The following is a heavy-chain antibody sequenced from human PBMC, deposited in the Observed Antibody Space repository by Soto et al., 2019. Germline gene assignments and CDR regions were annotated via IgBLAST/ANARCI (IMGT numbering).Heavy chain of an antibody. V-gene: IGHV3-20*04. Sequence: GGSLRLSCAASGFTFDDYGMSWVRQAPGKGLEWVSGINWNGGSTGYADSVKGRFTISRDNAKNSLYLQMNSLRAEDTALYYCAREGYSSSWYGPRFDPWGQGTLVTVSS. CDR3: AREGYSSSWYGPRFDP. CDR1: GFTFDDYG. D-gene: IGHD6-13*01. J-gene: IGHJ5*02. CDR2: INWNGGST.